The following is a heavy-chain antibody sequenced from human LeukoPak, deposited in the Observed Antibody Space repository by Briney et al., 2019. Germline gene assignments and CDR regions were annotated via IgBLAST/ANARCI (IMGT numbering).Heavy chain of an antibody. CDR3: AKAAGERYSSSSGTYYYYYGMDV. J-gene: IGHJ6*02. D-gene: IGHD6-6*01. V-gene: IGHV3-23*01. Sequence: PGGSLRLSCAASGFTFSSYAMSWVRQAPGKGLELVSAISGSGGSTYYADSVKGRFTISRDNSKNTLYLQMNSLRAEDTAVYYCAKAAGERYSSSSGTYYYYYGMDVWGQGTTVTVSS. CDR1: GFTFSSYA. CDR2: ISGSGGST.